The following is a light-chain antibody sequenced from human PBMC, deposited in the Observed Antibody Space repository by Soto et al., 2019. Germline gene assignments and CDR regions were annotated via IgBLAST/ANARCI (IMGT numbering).Light chain of an antibody. CDR3: QHYNHWPPWT. CDR1: QSVSSN. J-gene: IGKJ1*01. Sequence: EIVMTQSPATLSVSPGERATLSCRASQSVSSNLDWYQQKPGQAPRLLIYGASTRATGIPARFSVSGSGTEFTLNISSLQSEDFAVYYCQHYNHWPPWTFGQGTNVEIK. V-gene: IGKV3-15*01. CDR2: GAS.